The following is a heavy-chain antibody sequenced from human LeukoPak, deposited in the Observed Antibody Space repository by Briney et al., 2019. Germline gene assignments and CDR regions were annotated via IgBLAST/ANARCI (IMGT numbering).Heavy chain of an antibody. Sequence: PGGSLRLSCAASGFTFSSYEMNWVRQAPGKGLEWVSYISSSGSTIYYADSVKGRFTISRDNAKNPLYLQMNSLRAEDTAVYYCAKDRGSYGYYYYYYMDVWGKGTTVTVSS. D-gene: IGHD3-16*01. V-gene: IGHV3-48*03. J-gene: IGHJ6*03. CDR1: GFTFSSYE. CDR2: ISSSGSTI. CDR3: AKDRGSYGYYYYYYMDV.